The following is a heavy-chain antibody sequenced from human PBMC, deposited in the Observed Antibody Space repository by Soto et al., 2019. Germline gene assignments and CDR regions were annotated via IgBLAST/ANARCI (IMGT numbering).Heavy chain of an antibody. Sequence: ASVKVSCKASGYTFTSYGISWVRQAPGQGLEWMGWISAYNGNTNYAQKLQGRVTMTTDTSTSTAYMELRSLRSDDTAVYYFARSPPPDFGVADDDAFDIWGQGTMVTVSS. J-gene: IGHJ3*02. CDR1: GYTFTSYG. CDR3: ARSPPPDFGVADDDAFDI. D-gene: IGHD3-3*01. CDR2: ISAYNGNT. V-gene: IGHV1-18*01.